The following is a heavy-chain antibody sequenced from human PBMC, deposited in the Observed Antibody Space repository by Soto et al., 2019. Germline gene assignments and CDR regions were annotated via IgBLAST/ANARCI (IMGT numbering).Heavy chain of an antibody. V-gene: IGHV6-1*01. D-gene: IGHD3-10*01. CDR3: VRDRYSSSGWFDP. CDR2: TYYRSRFFS. CDR1: GDSVSSYSAA. Sequence: QTLSLTCAISGDSVSSYSAAWNWIRQSPSGGLEWLGRTYYRSRFFSDYAESVKSRIIINPDTSKNQFSLQLKSVTPEDTAVYYCVRDRYSSSGWFDPRGQGTPVTVS. J-gene: IGHJ5*02.